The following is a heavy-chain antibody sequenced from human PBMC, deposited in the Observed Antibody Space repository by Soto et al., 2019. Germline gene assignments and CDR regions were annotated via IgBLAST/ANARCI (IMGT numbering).Heavy chain of an antibody. CDR1: GGSFSGYY. CDR3: AGQQIWFGELKGHNYYYYYGMDV. D-gene: IGHD3-10*01. CDR2: INHSGST. Sequence: QVQLQQWGAGLLKPSETLSLTCAVYGGSFSGYYWSWIRQPPGKGLEWIGEINHSGSTNYNPSLKSRVTISVDPSKNQFSLKLSSVTAADTAVYYCAGQQIWFGELKGHNYYYYYGMDVWGQGTTVTVSS. V-gene: IGHV4-34*01. J-gene: IGHJ6*02.